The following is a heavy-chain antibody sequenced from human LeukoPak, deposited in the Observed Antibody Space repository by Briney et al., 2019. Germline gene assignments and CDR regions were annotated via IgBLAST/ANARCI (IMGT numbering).Heavy chain of an antibody. CDR3: ARHAFYYYYYMDV. CDR1: GYTFTGYY. CDR2: INPNRGGT. V-gene: IGHV1-2*02. D-gene: IGHD3-16*01. Sequence: EASVKDSCKASGYTFTGYYMHWVRPAPGQGLEWMGWINPNRGGTNYAQRFQGRVTMTRDTSISTADMELSKLRSDDTAVYYCARHAFYYYYYMDVGGKGTTVTVPS. J-gene: IGHJ6*03.